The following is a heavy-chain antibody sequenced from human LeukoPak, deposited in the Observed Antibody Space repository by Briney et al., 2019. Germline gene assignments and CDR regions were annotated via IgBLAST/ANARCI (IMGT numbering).Heavy chain of an antibody. CDR3: AKTAFRVGWYGSPNYYFDY. CDR2: ISWNSGSI. D-gene: IGHD6-19*01. CDR1: GFTFDDYA. V-gene: IGHV3-9*01. J-gene: IGHJ4*02. Sequence: GRSLRLSCAASGFTFDDYAMHWVRQAPGKGLEWVSGISWNSGSIGYADSVKGRFTISRDNAKNSLYLQMNSLRAEDTALYYCAKTAFRVGWYGSPNYYFDYWGQGTLVTVSS.